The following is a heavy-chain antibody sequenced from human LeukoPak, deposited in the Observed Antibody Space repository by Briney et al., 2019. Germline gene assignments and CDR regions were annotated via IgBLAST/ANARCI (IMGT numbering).Heavy chain of an antibody. J-gene: IGHJ4*02. Sequence: PSETLSLTCIVSGGSTSSYYWSWIRQPPWKGLEWIGYIHYSGSTNYNPSLKSRVTISLDTSKNQFSLKLGSVTAADPAVYYCARLFWSDSHSFDYWGQGTLVTVSS. CDR3: ARLFWSDSHSFDY. CDR1: GGSTSSYY. D-gene: IGHD3-3*01. V-gene: IGHV4-59*01. CDR2: IHYSGST.